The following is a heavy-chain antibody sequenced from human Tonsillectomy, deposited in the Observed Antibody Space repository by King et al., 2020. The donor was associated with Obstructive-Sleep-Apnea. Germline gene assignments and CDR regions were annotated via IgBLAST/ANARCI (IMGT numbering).Heavy chain of an antibody. Sequence: EVQLVESGGGLVQPGRSLRLSCTASGFTFGDYAISWFRQAPGKGLEWVGFIRSKAYGGTTEYAASVKGRLTISRDDSESIAYLQMSSLKTEDTAVYYCTRENWNRSFDPWGQGTLVTVSS. CDR1: GFTFGDYA. D-gene: IGHD1-1*01. V-gene: IGHV3-49*03. CDR3: TRENWNRSFDP. J-gene: IGHJ5*02. CDR2: IRSKAYGGTT.